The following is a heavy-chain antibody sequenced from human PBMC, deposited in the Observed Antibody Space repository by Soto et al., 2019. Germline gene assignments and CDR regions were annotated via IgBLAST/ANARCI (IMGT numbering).Heavy chain of an antibody. CDR2: INPYDGNK. V-gene: IGHV1-24*01. D-gene: IGHD6-6*01. CDR1: GYTLTELS. CDR3: ARSSAVLWFDP. Sequence: ASVKAFSNVSGYTLTELSMHWVPQAPGKGLEWMGGINPYDGNKNHAQKIQGRVTMTADTSTKTAYMELRSLRSDDAVEYYGARSSAVLWFDPWGQGTLVTVS. J-gene: IGHJ5*02.